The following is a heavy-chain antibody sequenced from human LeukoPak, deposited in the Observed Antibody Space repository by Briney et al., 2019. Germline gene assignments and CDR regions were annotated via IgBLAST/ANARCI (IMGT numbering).Heavy chain of an antibody. D-gene: IGHD5-18*01. V-gene: IGHV3-21*04. CDR3: ARDGHSYGYGWFDP. Sequence: GGSLRLSCAASGFTFSSFNMNWVRQAPGKGLEWVSSISSTSSLIWYADSLKGRFTISRDNAKNSLYLQMDSLRAEDTAVYYCARDGHSYGYGWFDPWGQGTLVTVSS. CDR2: ISSTSSLI. CDR1: GFTFSSFN. J-gene: IGHJ5*02.